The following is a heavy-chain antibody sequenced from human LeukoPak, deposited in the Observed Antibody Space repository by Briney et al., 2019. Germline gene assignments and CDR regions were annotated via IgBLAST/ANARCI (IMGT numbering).Heavy chain of an antibody. J-gene: IGHJ4*02. Sequence: XETLSLTCTVSGGSVSSGSYYWSWIRQPPGRGLEWIGYIYYSGSTNYNPSLKSRVTISVATSKNQFSLKLSSVTAADTAVYYCARALRRDGYNSDYWGQGTLVTVSS. D-gene: IGHD5-24*01. CDR1: GGSVSSGSYY. CDR3: ARALRRDGYNSDY. V-gene: IGHV4-61*01. CDR2: IYYSGST.